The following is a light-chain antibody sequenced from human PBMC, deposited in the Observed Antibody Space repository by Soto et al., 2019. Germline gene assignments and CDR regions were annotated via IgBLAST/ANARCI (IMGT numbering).Light chain of an antibody. CDR1: QSISNS. J-gene: IGKJ1*01. Sequence: DIQLTQSPSSLSASVGDRVTITCRASQSISNSLNWYQQKPGKAPNLLIYGTSDLQSGVPSRFSGRGSGTEFTLTISSLQRDDFATYYCQQSHSSAWTVGQGTKVEIK. V-gene: IGKV1-39*01. CDR3: QQSHSSAWT. CDR2: GTS.